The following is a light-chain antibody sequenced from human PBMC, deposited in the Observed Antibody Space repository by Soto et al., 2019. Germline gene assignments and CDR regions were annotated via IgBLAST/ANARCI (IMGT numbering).Light chain of an antibody. J-gene: IGKJ4*01. CDR2: DAS. CDR1: QSVSSS. Sequence: EIVLTQSPATLSLSPGERATLSCRASQSVSSSLAWYQQKPGQAPRLLIYDASNRATGIPARFSGSGSGTDLTLPISSLEPEDFAVYYCQQRRNWPLTFGGGTKVEIK. CDR3: QQRRNWPLT. V-gene: IGKV3-11*01.